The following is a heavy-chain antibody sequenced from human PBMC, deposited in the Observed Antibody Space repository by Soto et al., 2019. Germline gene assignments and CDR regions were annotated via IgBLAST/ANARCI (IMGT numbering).Heavy chain of an antibody. J-gene: IGHJ5*01. V-gene: IGHV4-30-4*01. CDR2: IYKSATT. D-gene: IGHD7-27*01. CDR1: GDSISNLDYF. Sequence: SETLSLTCSVSGDSISNLDYFWAWIRQPPGQALEYIGSIYKSATTYYNPSFESRVAISVDTSKRQFSLNVTSVTAADTAVYFCARGRYCLTGRCFPNWFDSWGQGALVTVSS. CDR3: ARGRYCLTGRCFPNWFDS.